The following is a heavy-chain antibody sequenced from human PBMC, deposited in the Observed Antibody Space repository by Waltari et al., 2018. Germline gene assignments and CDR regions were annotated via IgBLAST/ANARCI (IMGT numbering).Heavy chain of an antibody. V-gene: IGHV4-39*01. J-gene: IGHJ4*02. D-gene: IGHD4-17*01. CDR2: IHYTGRT. CDR3: ARLSLYYGGREVD. Sequence: QMQLHESGPGLVKPSETLSLTCTVSGGSVTPSNSFWGWVRQPPGKGLEWMPTIHYTGRTYFNASLKSRVSMAVDASKNQFSLRLTYATDADTAVYYCARLSLYYGGREVDWGQGTLVTASS. CDR1: GGSVTPSNSF.